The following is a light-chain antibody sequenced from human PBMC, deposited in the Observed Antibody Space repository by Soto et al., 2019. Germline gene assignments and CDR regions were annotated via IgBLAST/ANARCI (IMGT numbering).Light chain of an antibody. CDR2: EIN. CDR1: SSDVGAFNY. Sequence: QSALTQPPSASGSPGQSSTISCTGTSSDVGAFNYVSWYQQHPGKAPKLMIFEINKRPSGVPDRFSGSKSGNSASLTVSGLQTEDEADYYCSSYAGGNIYVFGSGTKATVL. V-gene: IGLV2-8*01. J-gene: IGLJ1*01. CDR3: SSYAGGNIYV.